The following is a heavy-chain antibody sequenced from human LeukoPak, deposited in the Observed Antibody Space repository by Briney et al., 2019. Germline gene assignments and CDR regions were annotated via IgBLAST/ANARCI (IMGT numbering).Heavy chain of an antibody. CDR3: ARALGILSGYYYDSPHYYFDY. V-gene: IGHV4-34*01. J-gene: IGHJ4*02. Sequence: SETLSLTCAVSGTSFSSHYWTWIRQPPGKALEWIAEINHSGRSNYNPSLKSRVTMSVDTSKNQFSLKLSSVAAADTAVYYCARALGILSGYYYDSPHYYFDYWGQGTLVTVSS. CDR2: INHSGRS. CDR1: GTSFSSHY. D-gene: IGHD3-22*01.